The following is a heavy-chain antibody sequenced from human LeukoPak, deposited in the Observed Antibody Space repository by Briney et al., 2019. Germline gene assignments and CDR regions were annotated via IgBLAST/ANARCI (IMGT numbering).Heavy chain of an antibody. CDR3: ASLYYDILTGYYEGYGDFDY. D-gene: IGHD3-9*01. CDR2: INPNSGGT. V-gene: IGHV1-2*02. Sequence: ASVKVSCKASGYTFTGYYMHWVRQAPGQGLEWMGWINPNSGGTNYAQKFQGRVTMTRDTSISTAYMELSRLRSDDTAVYYCASLYYDILTGYYEGYGDFDYWGQGTLVTVSS. CDR1: GYTFTGYY. J-gene: IGHJ4*02.